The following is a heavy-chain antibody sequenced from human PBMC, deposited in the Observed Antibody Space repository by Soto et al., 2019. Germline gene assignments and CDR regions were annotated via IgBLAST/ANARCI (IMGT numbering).Heavy chain of an antibody. CDR1: GFTFSSYG. CDR2: IWYDGSNK. D-gene: IGHD3-16*01. J-gene: IGHJ6*02. V-gene: IGHV3-33*01. Sequence: GGSLRLSCAGSGFTFSSYGMHWVRQAPGKGLEWVAVIWYDGSNKYYADSVKGRFTISRDNSKNTLYLQMNSLRAEDTAVYYCATRDGGTYYYYGMDVWGQGTTVTVSS. CDR3: ATRDGGTYYYYGMDV.